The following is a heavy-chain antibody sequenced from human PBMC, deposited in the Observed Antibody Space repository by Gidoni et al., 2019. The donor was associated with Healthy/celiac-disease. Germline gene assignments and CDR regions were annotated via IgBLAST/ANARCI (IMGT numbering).Heavy chain of an antibody. Sequence: EVQLLESGGGLVQPVGSLRLSCAASGFTLSSYAMSWVRQAPGKGLEWVSAISGSGGSTYYADSVKGRFSISRDNSKSTLYLQMNSLRADDTAVYYCARSMGRGVVDAFDIWGQGTMVTVSS. CDR2: ISGSGGST. CDR3: ARSMGRGVVDAFDI. D-gene: IGHD3-10*01. V-gene: IGHV3-23*01. CDR1: GFTLSSYA. J-gene: IGHJ3*02.